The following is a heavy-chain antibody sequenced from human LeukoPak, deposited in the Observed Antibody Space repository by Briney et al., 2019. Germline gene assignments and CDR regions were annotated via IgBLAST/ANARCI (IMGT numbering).Heavy chain of an antibody. CDR3: AKDSYSKGDF. J-gene: IGHJ4*02. CDR1: GFTFSYHW. V-gene: IGHV3-7*01. CDR2: IKNDGAVK. D-gene: IGHD6-13*01. Sequence: GGSLRLSCAASGFTFSYHWMTWVCQAPGKGLEWVANIKNDGAVKNYVDSVKGRFTISRDNAKNSLYLQMNSLRAEDTAVYYCAKDSYSKGDFWGQGVLVTVSS.